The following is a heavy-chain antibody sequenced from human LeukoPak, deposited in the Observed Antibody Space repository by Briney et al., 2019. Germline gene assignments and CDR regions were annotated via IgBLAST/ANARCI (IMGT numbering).Heavy chain of an antibody. CDR2: VSSSGSTI. D-gene: IGHD2-2*01. CDR1: GFTFSSYE. Sequence: GGSLRLSCAASGFTFSSYEMNWVRQAPGKGLEWVSYVSSSGSTIYYADSVKGRFTISRDNAKNSLYLQMNSLRAEDTAVYYCARDRPIVVVPAADDAFDIWGQGTMVTVSS. J-gene: IGHJ3*02. CDR3: ARDRPIVVVPAADDAFDI. V-gene: IGHV3-48*03.